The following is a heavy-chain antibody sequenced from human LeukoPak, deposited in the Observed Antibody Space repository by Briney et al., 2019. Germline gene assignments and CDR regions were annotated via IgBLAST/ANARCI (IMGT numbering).Heavy chain of an antibody. Sequence: SETLSLTCSVSGYSISSGHYWGWIRQPPGKGLEWIGSIDHSGSTYYNPSLKSRVTISVDTSKNQFSLRLSSVTAADTAVYYCARDFRGGYDFWSGYYTPYYFDYWGQGTLVTVSP. J-gene: IGHJ4*02. V-gene: IGHV4-38-2*02. D-gene: IGHD3-3*01. CDR1: GYSISSGHY. CDR2: IDHSGST. CDR3: ARDFRGGYDFWSGYYTPYYFDY.